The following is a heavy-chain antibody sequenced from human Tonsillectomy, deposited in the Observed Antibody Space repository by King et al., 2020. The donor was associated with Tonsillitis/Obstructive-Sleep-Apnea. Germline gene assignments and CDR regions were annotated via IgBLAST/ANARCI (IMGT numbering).Heavy chain of an antibody. J-gene: IGHJ4*02. Sequence: VQLVESGAEVKKPGESLRISCKGSGYSFTSYWISWVRQMPGKGLEWMGRFDPSDSYTNYSPSFQGHVTISADKSISTAYLQWSSLKASDTAMYYCAARLGIVGATGYWGQGTLVTVSS. CDR3: AARLGIVGATGY. CDR2: FDPSDSYT. V-gene: IGHV5-10-1*03. CDR1: GYSFTSYW. D-gene: IGHD1-26*01.